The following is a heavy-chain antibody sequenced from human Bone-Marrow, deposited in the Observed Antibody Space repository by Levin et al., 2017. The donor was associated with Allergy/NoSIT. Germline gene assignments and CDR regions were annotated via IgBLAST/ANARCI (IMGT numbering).Heavy chain of an antibody. V-gene: IGHV3-15*01. J-gene: IGHJ4*02. CDR3: TTAGGAARVLDY. CDR1: GFTFSNAW. Sequence: GESLKISCAASGFTFSNAWMSWVRQAPGKGLEWVGRIKSKTDGGTTDYAAPVKGRFTISRDDSKNTLYLQMNSLKTEDTAVYYCTTAGGAARVLDYWGQGTLVTVSS. D-gene: IGHD6-6*01. CDR2: IKSKTDGGTT.